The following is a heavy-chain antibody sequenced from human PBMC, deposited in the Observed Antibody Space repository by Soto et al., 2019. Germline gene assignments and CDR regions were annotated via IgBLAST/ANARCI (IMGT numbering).Heavy chain of an antibody. CDR1: GYTFSTYA. J-gene: IGHJ6*02. Sequence: ASVKVSCKASGYTFSTYALHWVRQAPGQGLEWMGWINGGNGHTRYSQKFKDRVTISRDTPASTAYMELSGLRSEGTAVYYCARGKGMEENYYYYGMDVWGQGTTVTV. V-gene: IGHV1-3*01. CDR2: INGGNGHT. CDR3: ARGKGMEENYYYYGMDV. D-gene: IGHD1-1*01.